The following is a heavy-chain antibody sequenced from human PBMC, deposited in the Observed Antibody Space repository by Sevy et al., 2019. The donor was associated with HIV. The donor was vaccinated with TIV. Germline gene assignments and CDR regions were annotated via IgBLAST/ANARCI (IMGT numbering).Heavy chain of an antibody. J-gene: IGHJ4*02. CDR1: GCTFSNYA. Sequence: WGSLRLSCAASGCTFSNYAMSWVRQAPGKGLEWVSTFSFGCGKINYADSVKGRFTISRDNSKNTLYLQMNSLRAEDTALYYCAREGCSKPHDYWGQGTLVTVSS. CDR3: AREGCSKPHDY. D-gene: IGHD2-2*01. V-gene: IGHV3-23*01. CDR2: FSFGCGKI.